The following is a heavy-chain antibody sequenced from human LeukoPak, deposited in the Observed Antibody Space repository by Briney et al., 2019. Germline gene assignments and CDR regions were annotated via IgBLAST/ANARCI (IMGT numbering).Heavy chain of an antibody. Sequence: SETLSLTCTVSGGSISSYYWSWIRQPPGKGLEWIGYIYYSGSTNYNPSLKSRVTISVDTSKNQFSLKLSSVTAADTAVYYCARSPFYSVYYYMDVWGKGTTVTVSS. CDR3: ARSPFYSVYYYMDV. J-gene: IGHJ6*03. CDR2: IYYSGST. V-gene: IGHV4-59*01. CDR1: GGSISSYY. D-gene: IGHD2-21*01.